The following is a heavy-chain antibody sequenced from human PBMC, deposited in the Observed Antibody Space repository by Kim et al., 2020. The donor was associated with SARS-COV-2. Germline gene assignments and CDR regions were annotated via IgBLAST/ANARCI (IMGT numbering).Heavy chain of an antibody. Sequence: SETLSLTCTVSGGSISSYYWSWIRQPPGKGLEWIGYSYYSGSTNYNPSLKSRVTISVDTSKNQFSLKLSSVTAADTAVYYCARRSGWGANPFDIWGQGTMVTVSS. CDR2: SYYSGST. J-gene: IGHJ3*02. CDR3: ARRSGWGANPFDI. CDR1: GGSISSYY. V-gene: IGHV4-59*01. D-gene: IGHD6-19*01.